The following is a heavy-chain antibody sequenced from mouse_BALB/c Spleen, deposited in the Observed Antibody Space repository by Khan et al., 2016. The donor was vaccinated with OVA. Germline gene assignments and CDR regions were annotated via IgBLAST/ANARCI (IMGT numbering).Heavy chain of an antibody. CDR3: ARPPYFSYVLDN. CDR2: INTYTGEP. Sequence: QIQLVQSGPEGKKPGETVKISCKASGHTFTKFGMNWVKQAPGKGLKWMGWINTYTGEPTYADDFNGRFAFSLETSASTAYLQINNLKNEDTATYFCARPPYFSYVLDNWGQGTSVTVSS. J-gene: IGHJ4*01. V-gene: IGHV9-3-1*01. CDR1: GHTFTKFG. D-gene: IGHD2-10*01.